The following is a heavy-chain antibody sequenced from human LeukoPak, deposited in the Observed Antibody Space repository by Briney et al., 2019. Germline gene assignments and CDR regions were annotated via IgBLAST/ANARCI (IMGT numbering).Heavy chain of an antibody. CDR3: AGRDCTNGLCQFDY. V-gene: IGHV3-21*01. CDR1: GYTFTTYS. CDR2: ISTTGDFI. Sequence: SGGSLRLSCVASGYTFTTYSMNWVRLAPGKGLEWVSSISTTGDFIHYADSVKGRFTISRDNAKNSLYLQMNSLRAEDTAIYYCAGRDCTNGLCQFDYWGQGTLVTVSS. D-gene: IGHD2-8*01. J-gene: IGHJ4*02.